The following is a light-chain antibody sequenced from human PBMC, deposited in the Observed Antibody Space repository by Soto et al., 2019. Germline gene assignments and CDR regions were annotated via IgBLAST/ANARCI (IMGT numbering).Light chain of an antibody. CDR2: EGS. V-gene: IGLV2-23*01. CDR3: CSYAGSSTYV. Sequence: QSVLTQPASVFESPGQSITIYCTGTSSDVGSYNLVSWYQQHPGKAPKLMIYEGSKRPSGVSNRFSGSKSGNTASLTISGLQAEDGADYYCCSYAGSSTYVFGTGTKATVL. CDR1: SSDVGSYNL. J-gene: IGLJ1*01.